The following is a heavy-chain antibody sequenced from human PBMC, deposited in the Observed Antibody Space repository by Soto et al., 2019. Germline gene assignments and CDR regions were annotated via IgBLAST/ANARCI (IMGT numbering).Heavy chain of an antibody. D-gene: IGHD2-15*01. CDR1: GGSFSGYY. CDR2: INHSGST. J-gene: IGHJ6*02. V-gene: IGHV4-34*01. CDR3: ASCSRDYYYYGMDV. Sequence: PSETLSLTCAVYGGSFSGYYWSWIRQSPGKGLEWIGEINHSGSTNYNPSLKSRVTISVDTSKNQFSLKLSSVTAADTAVYYCASCSRDYYYYGMDVWGQGTTVTVSS.